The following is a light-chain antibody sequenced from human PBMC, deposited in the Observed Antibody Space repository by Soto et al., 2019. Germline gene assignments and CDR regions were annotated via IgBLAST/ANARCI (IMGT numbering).Light chain of an antibody. J-gene: IGLJ3*02. CDR2: RNN. CDR1: SSNIGSNY. V-gene: IGLV1-47*01. CDR3: AAWDDSLSGWV. Sequence: QFVLTQPPSASGTPGQRVTISCSGSSSNIGSNYVYWYQQLPGTAPKLLIYRNNQRPSGVPDRFSGSKSGTSASLAISGLRSEDEADYYCAAWDDSLSGWVFGGGTQLTVL.